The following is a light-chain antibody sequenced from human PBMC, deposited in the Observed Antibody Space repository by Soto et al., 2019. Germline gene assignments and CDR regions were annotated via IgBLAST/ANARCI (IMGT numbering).Light chain of an antibody. CDR1: QSIGSF. Sequence: DIEMTQSPSSLSASIGDRVTITCRASQSIGSFLCWYQQKPGKAPKLLTYAASSLQSGVPSRFSGSGSGTDFTLTIRSLQPEDSATYYCQQSYSTPYTFDQGTELEIK. J-gene: IGKJ2*01. CDR3: QQSYSTPYT. CDR2: AAS. V-gene: IGKV1-39*01.